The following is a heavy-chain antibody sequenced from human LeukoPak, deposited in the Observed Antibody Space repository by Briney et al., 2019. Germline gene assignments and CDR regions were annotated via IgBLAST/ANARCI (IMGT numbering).Heavy chain of an antibody. D-gene: IGHD5-24*01. V-gene: IGHV3-11*04. CDR3: ARDFRDGYNRPY. J-gene: IGHJ4*02. CDR2: ISGSGSTI. Sequence: PGGSLRLSCAASGFTFRDYYMSWIRQAPGKGLEWVSYISGSGSTIYYADSVKGRFTISRDNAKDSLYLQMNSLRAEDTAVYYCARDFRDGYNRPYWGQGTLVTVSS. CDR1: GFTFRDYY.